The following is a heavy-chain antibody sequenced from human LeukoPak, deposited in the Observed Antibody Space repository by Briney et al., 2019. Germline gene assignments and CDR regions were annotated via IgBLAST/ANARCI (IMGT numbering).Heavy chain of an antibody. D-gene: IGHD2-15*01. CDR1: GGTFSSYA. J-gene: IGHJ6*02. CDR3: ARVRGVLRYYYYYYGMDV. CDR2: MNPNSGNT. Sequence: ASVKVSCKASGGTFSSYAINWVRQATGQGLEWMGWMNPNSGNTGYAQKFQGRVTMTRNTSISTAYMELSSLGSEDTAVYYCARVRGVLRYYYYYYGMDVWGQGTTVTVSS. V-gene: IGHV1-8*02.